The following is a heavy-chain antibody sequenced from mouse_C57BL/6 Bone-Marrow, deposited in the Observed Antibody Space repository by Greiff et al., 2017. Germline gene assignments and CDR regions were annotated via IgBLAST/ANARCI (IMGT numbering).Heavy chain of an antibody. Sequence: QVQLKESGAELMKPGASVKLSCKATGYTFTGYWIEWVKQRPGHGLEWIGEILPGSGSTNYTEKFKGKATFTADTSSNTAYMQLSSLTTEDSAIYYCARGTVVHYYAMDYWGQGTSVTVSS. CDR1: GYTFTGYW. CDR3: ARGTVVHYYAMDY. J-gene: IGHJ4*01. V-gene: IGHV1-9*01. D-gene: IGHD1-1*01. CDR2: ILPGSGST.